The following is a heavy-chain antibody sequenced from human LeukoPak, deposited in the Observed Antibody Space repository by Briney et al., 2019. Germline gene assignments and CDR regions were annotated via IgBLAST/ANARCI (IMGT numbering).Heavy chain of an antibody. D-gene: IGHD2-21*02. CDR3: ARDQGVTDPPPYGLDV. CDR1: GDSVSSNSAT. V-gene: IGHV6-1*01. Sequence: SGPTLVKASQTLSLTCAISGDSVSSNSATWNWIRQSPSRGLEWLGRTYYRSKWYNDYAVSVKSRITINPDTSKNQFSLQLNSVTPEDTAVYYCARDQGVTDPPPYGLDVWGQGTTVTVSS. CDR2: TYYRSKWYN. J-gene: IGHJ6*02.